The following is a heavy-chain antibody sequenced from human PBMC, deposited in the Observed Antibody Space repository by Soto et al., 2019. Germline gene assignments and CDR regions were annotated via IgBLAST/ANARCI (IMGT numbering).Heavy chain of an antibody. Sequence: GVLRLSCAASGFAFNIYAIHWVRQAPGKGLEWVAVISHDGTNRYYTDSVRGRFTISRDNSKNTVYLEMDSLRADDTAVYYCARSSGVPTPDFDYWGQGTLVTVSS. CDR3: ARSSGVPTPDFDY. D-gene: IGHD3-3*01. CDR1: GFAFNIYA. V-gene: IGHV3-30-3*01. CDR2: ISHDGTNR. J-gene: IGHJ4*02.